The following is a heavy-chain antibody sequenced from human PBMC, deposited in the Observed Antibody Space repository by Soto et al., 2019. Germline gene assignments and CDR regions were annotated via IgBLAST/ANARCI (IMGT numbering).Heavy chain of an antibody. V-gene: IGHV3-15*07. D-gene: IGHD3-22*01. Sequence: GGSLRLSCAASGFSFTEAWMNWVRQAPGKGLEWVGRIKSKTEGETTAYAAPVRGRFTISRDDSKNTLYLQMNSLKTEDTAVYYCVTASVVDNWGQGTLVTVSS. J-gene: IGHJ1*01. CDR1: GFSFTEAW. CDR2: IKSKTEGETT. CDR3: VTASVVDN.